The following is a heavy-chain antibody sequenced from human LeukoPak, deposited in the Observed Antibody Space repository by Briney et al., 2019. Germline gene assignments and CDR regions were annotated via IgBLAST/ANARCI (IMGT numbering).Heavy chain of an antibody. D-gene: IGHD3-22*01. CDR2: IYYSGST. CDR1: GGSISSYF. Sequence: PSETLSLTCTVSGGSISSYFWNWIRQPPGKGPEWIGNIYYSGSTNYNPSLKSRVTISIDTSKNQFSLKLSSVTAADTAVYYCARRAYSSGYYFFDYWGQGTLVTVSS. V-gene: IGHV4-59*01. J-gene: IGHJ4*02. CDR3: ARRAYSSGYYFFDY.